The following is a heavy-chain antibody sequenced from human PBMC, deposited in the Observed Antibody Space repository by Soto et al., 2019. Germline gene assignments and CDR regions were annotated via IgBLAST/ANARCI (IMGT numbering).Heavy chain of an antibody. CDR3: ARTPYYYDSSGYYVYYFDY. CDR1: GGSISSGGYS. Sequence: QLQLQESGSGLVKPSQTLSLTCAVSGGSISSGGYSWSWIRQPPGKGLEWIGYIYHSGSTYYNPYLKSRVTISVDRSKNQVSLKLSSVTAADTAVYYCARTPYYYDSSGYYVYYFDYWGQGTLVTVSS. CDR2: IYHSGST. V-gene: IGHV4-30-2*01. J-gene: IGHJ4*02. D-gene: IGHD3-22*01.